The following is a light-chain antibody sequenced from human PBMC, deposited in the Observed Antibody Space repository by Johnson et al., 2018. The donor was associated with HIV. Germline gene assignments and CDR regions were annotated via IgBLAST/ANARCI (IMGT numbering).Light chain of an antibody. J-gene: IGLJ1*01. CDR3: GTWDSSLSAGSYA. V-gene: IGLV1-51*01. CDR1: SSNIGRNY. Sequence: QSVLTQPPSVSAAPGQKVTISCSGSSSNIGRNYVSWYQQLPGTAPKLLIFDNNKRPSGIPDRFSGSKSGTSATLGITGLQTGDEADYYFGTWDSSLSAGSYAFGTGTKVTVL. CDR2: DNN.